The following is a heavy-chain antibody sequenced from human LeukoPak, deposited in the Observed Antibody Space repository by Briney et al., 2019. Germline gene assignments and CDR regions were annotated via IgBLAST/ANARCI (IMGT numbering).Heavy chain of an antibody. J-gene: IGHJ4*02. V-gene: IGHV3-9*01. Sequence: GGSLRLSCAASGFTFDDYGMHWVRQAPGKGLEWVSGISWKSGSIGYADSVRGRFTISRDNVKNSLYLQMNSLRAEDTAIYYCAKPARVGAVDYWGQGTLVTVSS. CDR3: AKPARVGAVDY. CDR1: GFTFDDYG. CDR2: ISWKSGSI. D-gene: IGHD6-13*01.